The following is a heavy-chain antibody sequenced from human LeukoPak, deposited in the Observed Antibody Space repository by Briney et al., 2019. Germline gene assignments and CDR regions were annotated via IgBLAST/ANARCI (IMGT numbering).Heavy chain of an antibody. CDR3: AGRGIVTGYFDF. D-gene: IGHD3-9*01. J-gene: IGHJ4*02. CDR2: IFHSGST. V-gene: IGHV4-39*01. CDR1: GDSITNSNFY. Sequence: PSEPLSLTCTVSGDSITNSNFYWGWIRQSPGKGLEWIGSIFHSGSTNYNPSLKSRVTISVDTSKNQFYLRVRSVTAAETALYYCAGRGIVTGYFDFWGRGTLVTVSS.